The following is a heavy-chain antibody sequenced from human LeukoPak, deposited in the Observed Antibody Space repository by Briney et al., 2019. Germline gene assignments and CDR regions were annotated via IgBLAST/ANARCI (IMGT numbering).Heavy chain of an antibody. J-gene: IGHJ6*03. Sequence: GGSLRLSCAASGFTFSSYEMNWVRQAPGKGLEWVSGINWNGGSTSHADSGKGRFTISRDNAKNSLYLQMNRLRAEDTALYYCARDASSSWGNYYYYYYYMDVWGKGTTVTVSS. CDR3: ARDASSSWGNYYYYYYYMDV. V-gene: IGHV3-20*04. CDR2: INWNGGST. D-gene: IGHD6-6*01. CDR1: GFTFSSYE.